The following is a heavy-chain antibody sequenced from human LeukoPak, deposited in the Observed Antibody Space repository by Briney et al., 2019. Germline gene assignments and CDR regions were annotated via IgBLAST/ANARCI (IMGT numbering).Heavy chain of an antibody. CDR3: ARDLTIAAANYYFDN. J-gene: IGHJ4*02. V-gene: IGHV3-30*04. CDR2: ISNDGKDK. Sequence: GGSLRLSCAASGFSFSSFPMHWVRQAPGKGLEWGAVISNDGKDKHHADYVEGRFTISRDNPKNTLYLHMNSLRAEDSAMYYCARDLTIAAANYYFDNGGQGTLVTVS. D-gene: IGHD6-13*01. CDR1: GFSFSSFP.